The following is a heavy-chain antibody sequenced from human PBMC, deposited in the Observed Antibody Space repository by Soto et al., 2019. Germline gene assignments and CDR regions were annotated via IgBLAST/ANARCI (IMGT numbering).Heavy chain of an antibody. CDR1: GLTFSSYA. J-gene: IGHJ3*02. CDR3: ARALLGLTGDAFYI. Sequence: GGSLRLSCAASGLTFSSYAMHWVRQAPGKGLEWVAVISDDGSNKYYADSVKGRFTISRDNSKNTLYLQMNSLRAEDTVVYYCARALLGLTGDAFYIWGQGTMVTVSS. CDR2: ISDDGSNK. D-gene: IGHD7-27*01. V-gene: IGHV3-30*04.